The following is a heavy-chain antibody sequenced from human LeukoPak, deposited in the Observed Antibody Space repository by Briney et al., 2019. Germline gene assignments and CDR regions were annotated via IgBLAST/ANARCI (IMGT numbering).Heavy chain of an antibody. CDR1: GGTFSSYA. J-gene: IGHJ3*02. D-gene: IGHD1-7*01. CDR3: ARVLTGTKDAFDI. V-gene: IGHV1-69*13. Sequence: GASVMVSCKASGGTFSSYATSWVRQAPGQGLEWMGGIIPIFGTANYAQKFQGRVTITADESTSTAYMELSSLRSEDTAVYYCARVLTGTKDAFDIWGQGTMVTVSS. CDR2: IIPIFGTA.